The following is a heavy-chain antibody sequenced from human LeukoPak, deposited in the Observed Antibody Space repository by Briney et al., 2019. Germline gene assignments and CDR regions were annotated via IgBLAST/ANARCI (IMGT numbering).Heavy chain of an antibody. CDR1: GYTFTDYY. V-gene: IGHV1-2*02. Sequence: ASVKVSCKASGYTFTDYYVHWVRQAPGQGLEWMGWIKPKSGDTDYAQKFQGRVTLTRDTSISTAYMELSSLRSDDTAVYFCAREVIPTYYSMDVWGKGTTVTVSS. J-gene: IGHJ6*03. CDR3: AREVIPTYYSMDV. D-gene: IGHD2-2*02. CDR2: IKPKSGDT.